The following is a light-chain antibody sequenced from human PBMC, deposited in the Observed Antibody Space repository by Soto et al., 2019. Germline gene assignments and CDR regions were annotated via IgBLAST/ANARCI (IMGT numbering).Light chain of an antibody. J-gene: IGKJ1*01. CDR1: QSVSSSY. CDR2: GAS. Sequence: EIVLTQSPGTLSLSPGERATLSCRASQSVSSSYLAWYQQKPGQAPRLLIYGASSRATGIPDRFSGSGSGTDFTLTISRLEPEDVAVYYWHQYGSSPTFGQGTKVEIK. V-gene: IGKV3-20*01. CDR3: HQYGSSPT.